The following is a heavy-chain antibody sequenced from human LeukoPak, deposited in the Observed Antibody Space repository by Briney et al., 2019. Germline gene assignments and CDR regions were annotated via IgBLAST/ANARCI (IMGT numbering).Heavy chain of an antibody. V-gene: IGHV4-39*01. CDR1: GGSISSSSYY. CDR3: ARRVTGRGAYYFDY. J-gene: IGHJ4*02. D-gene: IGHD1-14*01. CDR2: IYYSGST. Sequence: SETLSLTCTVSGGSISSSSYYWGWIRQPPGTGLEWIGSIYYSGSTYYNPSLKSRVTISVDTSKNQFSLKLSSVTAADTAVYYCARRVTGRGAYYFDYWDQGTLVTVSS.